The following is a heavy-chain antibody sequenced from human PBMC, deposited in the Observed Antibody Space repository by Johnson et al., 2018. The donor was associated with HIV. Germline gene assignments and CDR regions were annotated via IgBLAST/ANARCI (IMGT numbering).Heavy chain of an antibody. V-gene: IGHV3-20*04. CDR3: AKDRSGSAGAFDI. D-gene: IGHD1-26*01. CDR2: MNWNGGST. Sequence: MLLVESGGGVVRPGGSLRLSCAASGFTFDDYGLSWVRQAPGKGLEWVSGMNWNGGSTGYVDSVKGGFTISRDNSKNTLYLQMNSLRAEDTAVYYCAKDRSGSAGAFDIWGQGTMVTVSS. CDR1: GFTFDDYG. J-gene: IGHJ3*02.